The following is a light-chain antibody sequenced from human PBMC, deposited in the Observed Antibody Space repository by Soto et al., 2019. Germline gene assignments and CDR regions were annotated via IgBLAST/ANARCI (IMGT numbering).Light chain of an antibody. CDR1: QSVSSSY. CDR3: QQYNNWPPIT. Sequence: EIVLTQSPGTLSLSPGERATLSCRASQSVSSSYLAWYQQKPGQAPRLLIYGASNRATGIPDRFSGSGSGADFTLTISRLEPEDFAVYYCQQYNNWPPITFGQGTRLEI. V-gene: IGKV3-20*01. J-gene: IGKJ5*01. CDR2: GAS.